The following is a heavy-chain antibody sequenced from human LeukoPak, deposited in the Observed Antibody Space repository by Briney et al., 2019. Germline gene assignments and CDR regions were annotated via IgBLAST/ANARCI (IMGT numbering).Heavy chain of an antibody. Sequence: SGTLSLTCTVSGGSISSYCWNWVRQPPGTGLDWIGCIYYSGSTNYNPSLRSRVSISVDTSNNQFSMNLSSVTAADTGVYYCARARGGTSSWLYYGMDVWRHGTTATVS. CDR3: ARARGGTSSWLYYGMDV. CDR2: IYYSGST. J-gene: IGHJ6*02. D-gene: IGHD6-13*01. V-gene: IGHV4-59*01. CDR1: GGSISSYC.